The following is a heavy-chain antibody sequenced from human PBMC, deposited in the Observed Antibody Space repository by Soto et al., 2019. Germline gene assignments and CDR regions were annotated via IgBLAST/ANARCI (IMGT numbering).Heavy chain of an antibody. CDR1: GFTFSSYA. D-gene: IGHD2-2*01. CDR3: AKPRPRIVVVPAASFDY. J-gene: IGHJ4*02. V-gene: IGHV3-23*01. CDR2: ISGSGGST. Sequence: VQLLESGGGLVQPGGSLRLSCAASGFTFSSYAMGWVRQAPGKGLEWVSAISGSGGSTYYADSVKGRFTISRDNSKNTLYLQMNSLRAEDTAVYYCAKPRPRIVVVPAASFDYWGQGTLVTVSS.